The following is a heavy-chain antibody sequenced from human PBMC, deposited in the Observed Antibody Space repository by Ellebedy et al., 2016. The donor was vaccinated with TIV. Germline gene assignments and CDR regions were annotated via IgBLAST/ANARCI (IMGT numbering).Heavy chain of an antibody. CDR1: GYPFTNYY. J-gene: IGHJ1*01. CDR2: IIPVLETP. Sequence: AASVKVSCKASGYPFTNYYMYWVRQAPGQGLEWMGGIIPVLETPNYAQKFQGRLTVSADKSTNTAYMELSSLTSEDTAVYYCAADLASVGQWGQGTLVIVSS. D-gene: IGHD1-26*01. CDR3: AADLASVGQ. V-gene: IGHV1-69*10.